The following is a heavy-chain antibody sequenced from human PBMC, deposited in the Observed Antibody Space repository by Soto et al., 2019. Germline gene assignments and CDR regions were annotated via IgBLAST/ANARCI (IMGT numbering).Heavy chain of an antibody. CDR3: ERQSGTCFGGECDWFDP. CDR2: IYYSGST. J-gene: IGHJ5*02. Sequence: SETLSLTCTVSGGSISSSSYYWGWIRQPPGKGLEWIGSIYYSGSTYYNPSLKSRVTISVDTSKNQFSLKLSSVTAADTAVYYCERQSGTCFGGECDWFDPWGQGTLVTVSS. D-gene: IGHD1-7*01. V-gene: IGHV4-39*01. CDR1: GGSISSSSYY.